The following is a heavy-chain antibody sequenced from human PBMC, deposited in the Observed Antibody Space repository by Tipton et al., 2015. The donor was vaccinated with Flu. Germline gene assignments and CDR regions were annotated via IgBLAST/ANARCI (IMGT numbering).Heavy chain of an antibody. J-gene: IGHJ4*02. V-gene: IGHV4-61*02. CDR3: ARGYSYGGNYFDY. Sequence: LSLTCTVSGGSISSGSYYWSWVRQPAGKGLEWIGRIYTSGSTNYNPSLKSRVTISVDTSKNQFSLKLSSVTAADTAVYYCARGYSYGGNYFDYWGQGTLVTVSS. D-gene: IGHD5-18*01. CDR2: IYTSGST. CDR1: GGSISSGSYY.